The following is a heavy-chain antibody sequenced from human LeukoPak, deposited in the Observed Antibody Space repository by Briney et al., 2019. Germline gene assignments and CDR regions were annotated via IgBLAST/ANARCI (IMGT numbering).Heavy chain of an antibody. Sequence: PGGSLRLSCAASGFTFSDYYMSWIRQAPGKGLEWVSYISSSGSTIYYADSVKGRFTISRDNAKNSLYLQMNSLRAEDTAVYYCAREDNYDILTGYSPYFDYWGQGTLVTVSS. V-gene: IGHV3-11*01. D-gene: IGHD3-9*01. CDR3: AREDNYDILTGYSPYFDY. CDR1: GFTFSDYY. J-gene: IGHJ4*02. CDR2: ISSSGSTI.